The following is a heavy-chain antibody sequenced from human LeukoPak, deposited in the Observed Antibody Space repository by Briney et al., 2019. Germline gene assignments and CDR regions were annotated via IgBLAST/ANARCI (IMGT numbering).Heavy chain of an antibody. J-gene: IGHJ3*02. CDR2: ISYDGSNK. V-gene: IGHV3-30*18. CDR3: ANLYDSNGYYHLHDAFDI. CDR1: GFTFSSYG. Sequence: GGSLRLSCAASGFTFSSYGMHWVRQAPGKGLEWVALISYDGSNKNYADSVKGRFTISRDNSKNTVNLQMNSLRAEDTAVYYCANLYDSNGYYHLHDAFDIWGQGTMVTVSS. D-gene: IGHD3-22*01.